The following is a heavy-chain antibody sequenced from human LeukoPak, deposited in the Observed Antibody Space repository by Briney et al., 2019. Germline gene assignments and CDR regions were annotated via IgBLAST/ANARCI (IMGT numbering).Heavy chain of an antibody. Sequence: PPETLSLTCAVYGGSFSGYYWSWIRQPPGKGLEWIGEINHSGSTNYNPSLKSRVTISVDTSKNQFSLKLSSVTAADTAVYYCARGGDPVSFLDIWGQGTMVTVSS. V-gene: IGHV4-34*01. J-gene: IGHJ3*02. CDR3: ARGGDPVSFLDI. CDR1: GGSFSGYY. D-gene: IGHD2-21*02. CDR2: INHSGST.